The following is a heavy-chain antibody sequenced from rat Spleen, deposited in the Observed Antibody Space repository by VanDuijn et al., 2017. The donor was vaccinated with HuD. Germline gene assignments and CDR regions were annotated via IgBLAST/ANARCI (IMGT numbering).Heavy chain of an antibody. CDR1: GYSITSSYR. CDR2: INSAGST. J-gene: IGHJ3*01. D-gene: IGHD1-12*02. V-gene: IGHV3-3*01. CDR3: ARSDGTHYYLPFIY. Sequence: EVQLQESGPGLVKPSQSLSLTCSVTGYSITSSYRWNWIRKFPGNKMEWMGYINSAGSTLYNPSLKSRISITRDTSKNQFFLQVNSVNTEDTATYYCARSDGTHYYLPFIYWGQGTLVTVSS.